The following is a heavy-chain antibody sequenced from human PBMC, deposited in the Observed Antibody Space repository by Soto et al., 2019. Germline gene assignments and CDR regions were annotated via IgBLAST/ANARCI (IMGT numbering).Heavy chain of an antibody. CDR1: GGSISSYY. V-gene: IGHV4-59*08. J-gene: IGHJ4*02. CDR2: ISYSGST. D-gene: IGHD6-19*01. Sequence: QVQLQESGPGLVKPSETLSLTCTVSGGSISSYYSSWIRQPPGKGLEWIGYISYSGSTNYNPSLKSRVTISIDKSKNQFSLKLSSVTAADTAVYYCARHQASGWYVWDQGTLVTVSS. CDR3: ARHQASGWYV.